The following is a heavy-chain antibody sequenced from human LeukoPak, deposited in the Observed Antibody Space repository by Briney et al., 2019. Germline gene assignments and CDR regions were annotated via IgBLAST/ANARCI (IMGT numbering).Heavy chain of an antibody. D-gene: IGHD3-9*01. V-gene: IGHV4-59*01. CDR1: GGSISSYY. CDR3: ARDRSEYDLLTAYSSYYFDY. J-gene: IGHJ4*02. Sequence: PSETLSLTCTVSGGSISSYYWSWIRQPPGKGLEWIGYIYYSGSTNYNPSLKSRATISVDTSKNQFSLKLSSVTAADTAVYYCARDRSEYDLLTAYSSYYFDYWGQGTLVTVSS. CDR2: IYYSGST.